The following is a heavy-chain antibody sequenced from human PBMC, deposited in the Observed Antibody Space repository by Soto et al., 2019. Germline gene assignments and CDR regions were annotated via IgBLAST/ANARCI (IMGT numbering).Heavy chain of an antibody. CDR3: ARDRDWNYAGYAFDI. V-gene: IGHV3-21*01. Sequence: GGSLRLSCAASGFTFSSYSMNWVRQAPGKGLEWVSSISRSSDYIYYADSVKGRFTISRDNAKNSLYLQMNSLRAEDTAVYYCARDRDWNYAGYAFDIWGQGTMVTVSS. CDR1: GFTFSSYS. D-gene: IGHD1-7*01. J-gene: IGHJ3*02. CDR2: ISRSSDYI.